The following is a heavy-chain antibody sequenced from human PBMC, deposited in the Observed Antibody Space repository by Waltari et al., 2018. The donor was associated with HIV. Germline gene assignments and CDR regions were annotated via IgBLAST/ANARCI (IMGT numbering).Heavy chain of an antibody. V-gene: IGHV3-23*01. Sequence: EVQLLESGGGLVQPGGSMRLSCAASGFTFSSYAISWVRQAPGMGREWVSAISGSGGSTYYADSVKGRFTISRDNSKNTLYLQMNSLRAEDTAVYYCAKDLGYCSGGSCYSSGRVFDYWGQGTLVTVSS. CDR2: ISGSGGST. D-gene: IGHD2-15*01. J-gene: IGHJ4*02. CDR3: AKDLGYCSGGSCYSSGRVFDY. CDR1: GFTFSSYA.